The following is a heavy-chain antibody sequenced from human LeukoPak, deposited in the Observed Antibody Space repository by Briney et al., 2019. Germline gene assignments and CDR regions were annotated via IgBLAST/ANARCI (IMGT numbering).Heavy chain of an antibody. D-gene: IGHD3-9*01. CDR3: AREARYFDWLLPYYYYYMDV. CDR1: GYTFNSYD. J-gene: IGHJ6*03. CDR2: RNPNSGNT. V-gene: IGHV1-8*03. Sequence: ASVKVSCKASGYTFNSYDINWVRQATRQGLEWMGWRNPNSGNTGYAQKFQGRVTITRNTSISTAYMELSSLRSEDTAVYYCAREARYFDWLLPYYYYYMDVWGKGTTVTVSS.